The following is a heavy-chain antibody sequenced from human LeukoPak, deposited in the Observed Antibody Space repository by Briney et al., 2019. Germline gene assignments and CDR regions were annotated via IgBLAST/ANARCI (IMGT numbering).Heavy chain of an antibody. J-gene: IGHJ4*02. CDR1: GDSISTSNSY. V-gene: IGHV4-39*07. Sequence: PSETLSLTCTVSGDSISTSNSYWGWIRQPPGKGLEWIGSIYYSGSTYYNPSLKSRVTISVDTSKNQFSLKLSSVTAADTAVYYCATPSGSYYNPIDYWGQGTLVTVSS. CDR2: IYYSGST. CDR3: ATPSGSYYNPIDY. D-gene: IGHD3-10*01.